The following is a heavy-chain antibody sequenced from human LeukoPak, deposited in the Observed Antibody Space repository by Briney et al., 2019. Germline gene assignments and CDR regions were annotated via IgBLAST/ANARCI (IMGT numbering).Heavy chain of an antibody. Sequence: GGSLRLSCAASGFTFSSNAMCWVRQAPGKGLEWVSLISGTGGTTYYADSVKGRLTISRDSSKNTLFLHMNTLRAEDTAIYYCAKDRTVGASYWYFDLWGRGTLVTVSS. CDR1: GFTFSSNA. D-gene: IGHD1-26*01. V-gene: IGHV3-23*01. CDR3: AKDRTVGASYWYFDL. J-gene: IGHJ2*01. CDR2: ISGTGGTT.